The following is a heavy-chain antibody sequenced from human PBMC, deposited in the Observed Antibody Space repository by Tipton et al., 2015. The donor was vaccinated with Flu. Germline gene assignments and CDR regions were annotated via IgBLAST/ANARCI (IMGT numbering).Heavy chain of an antibody. D-gene: IGHD2-2*01. CDR1: GFTVTSSY. Sequence: GSLRLSCAASGFTVTSSYMSWVRQAPGKGLEWVSVIYGGGTTDYADSVKGRFTTSRDKSKNALYLQMSSLRAEDTAVYYCARGPQVPVWPYYYGMDVWGQGTTVTVSS. CDR3: ARGPQVPVWPYYYGMDV. V-gene: IGHV3-53*01. CDR2: IYGGGTT. J-gene: IGHJ6*02.